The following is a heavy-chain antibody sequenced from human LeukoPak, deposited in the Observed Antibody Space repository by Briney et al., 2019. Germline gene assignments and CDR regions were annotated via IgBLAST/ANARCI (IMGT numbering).Heavy chain of an antibody. CDR3: ARNPPGYSSSWTFDY. V-gene: IGHV1-2*02. Sequence: ASVKVSCKASGYTFTGYYMHWVRQAPGQGLEWMGWINPNSGGTNYAQKFQGRVTMTRDTSISTAYMELSRLRSDDTALYYCARNPPGYSSSWTFDYWGQGTLVTVSS. D-gene: IGHD6-13*01. J-gene: IGHJ4*02. CDR2: INPNSGGT. CDR1: GYTFTGYY.